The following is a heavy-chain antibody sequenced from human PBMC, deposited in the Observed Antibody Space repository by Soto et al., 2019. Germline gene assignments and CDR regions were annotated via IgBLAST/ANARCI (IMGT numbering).Heavy chain of an antibody. V-gene: IGHV4-30-4*01. J-gene: IGHJ4*02. CDR3: ATLALGDFNFDY. CDR1: GGSISSGAYS. D-gene: IGHD3-10*01. Sequence: QVQLQESGPGLVKPSQTLSLTGTVSGGSISSGAYSWSWIRQPPGKGLEWIGSISSSGSTYYNPSLKSRVTISVDTSKNQFPLKLSSVTAADRAVYYCATLALGDFNFDYWGQGTLVNVSS. CDR2: ISSSGST.